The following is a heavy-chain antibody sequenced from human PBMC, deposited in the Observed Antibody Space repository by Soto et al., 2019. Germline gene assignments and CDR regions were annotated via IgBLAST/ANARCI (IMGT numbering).Heavy chain of an antibody. CDR3: ARAPVGMDSINFFDH. J-gene: IGHJ4*02. Sequence: SETLSLTCTVSGGSVSSDTHYWSWIRQSPGKGLEWIGYIYNGGRTFYRPSLESRINMSLDATKNSYSLRLTSVTAADTAVYYCARAPVGMDSINFFDHWGQGILVTVSS. CDR1: GGSVSSDTHY. CDR2: IYNGGRT. D-gene: IGHD2-8*01. V-gene: IGHV4-30-4*08.